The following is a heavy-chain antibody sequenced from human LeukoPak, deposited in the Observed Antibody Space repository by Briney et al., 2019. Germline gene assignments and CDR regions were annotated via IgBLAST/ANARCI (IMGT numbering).Heavy chain of an antibody. CDR2: IYYSGST. D-gene: IGHD6-19*01. V-gene: IGHV4-59*01. CDR1: GGSISSYY. Sequence: SETLSLTCTVSGGSISSYYWSWIRQPPGKGLEWIGYIYYSGSTNYNPSLKSRVTISVDTSKNQFSLKLSSVTAADTAVYYCARGSNSYSSGWSYKDYTNNWFDPWGQGTLVTVSS. J-gene: IGHJ5*02. CDR3: ARGSNSYSSGWSYKDYTNNWFDP.